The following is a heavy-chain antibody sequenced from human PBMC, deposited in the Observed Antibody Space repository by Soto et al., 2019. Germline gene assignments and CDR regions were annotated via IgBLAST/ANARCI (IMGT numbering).Heavy chain of an antibody. CDR3: AKGGSYDFWPLRPLNWFDP. CDR1: GFTFSSYA. J-gene: IGHJ5*02. CDR2: ISGSGGST. V-gene: IGHV3-23*01. D-gene: IGHD3-3*01. Sequence: PGGSLRLSCAASGFTFSSYAMSWVRQAPGKGLEWVSAISGSGGSTYYADSVKGRFTISRDNSKNTLYLQMNSLRAEDTAVYYCAKGGSYDFWPLRPLNWFDPWGQGTLVTVSS.